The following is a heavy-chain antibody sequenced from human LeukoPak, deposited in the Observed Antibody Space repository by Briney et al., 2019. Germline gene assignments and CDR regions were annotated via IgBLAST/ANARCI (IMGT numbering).Heavy chain of an antibody. Sequence: GRSLRLSCAASGFTFSSYALSWVRQAPGKGLEWVSAISGSGGSTYYADSVKGRFTISRDNSKNTLYLQMNSLRAEDTAVYYCAKDQQLVLDYWGQGTLVTVSS. D-gene: IGHD6-13*01. CDR3: AKDQQLVLDY. J-gene: IGHJ4*02. V-gene: IGHV3-23*01. CDR2: ISGSGGST. CDR1: GFTFSSYA.